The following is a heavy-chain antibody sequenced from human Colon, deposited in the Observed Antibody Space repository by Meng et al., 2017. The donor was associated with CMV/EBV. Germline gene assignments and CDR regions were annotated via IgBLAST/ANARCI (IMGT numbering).Heavy chain of an antibody. J-gene: IGHJ4*02. CDR1: GFTFSSYA. CDR2: ITGSASIT. CDR3: AKGLYYYDSSGYNY. Sequence: SGFTFSSYAMTWVRQAPGKGLERVSGITGSASITYDADSVKGRFTISRDNSKNTLYLQMNSLRAEDTALYYCAKGLYYYDSSGYNYWGQGTLVTVSS. V-gene: IGHV3-23*01. D-gene: IGHD3-22*01.